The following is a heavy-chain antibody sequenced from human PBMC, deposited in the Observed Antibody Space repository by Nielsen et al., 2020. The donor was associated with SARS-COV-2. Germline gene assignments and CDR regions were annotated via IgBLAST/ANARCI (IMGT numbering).Heavy chain of an antibody. J-gene: IGHJ4*02. CDR3: AREAVGASQGDPYFDC. V-gene: IGHV1-69*04. CDR1: GGTFSSYA. D-gene: IGHD1-26*01. Sequence: SVKVSCKASGGTFSSYAISWVRQAPGQGLEWMGRIIPILGIANYAQKFQGRVTITADKSTSTAYMELSSLRSEDTAVYYCAREAVGASQGDPYFDCWGQGTLVTVSS. CDR2: IIPILGIA.